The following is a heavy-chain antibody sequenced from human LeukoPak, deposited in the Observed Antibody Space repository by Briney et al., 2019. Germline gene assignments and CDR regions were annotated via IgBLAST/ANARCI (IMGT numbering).Heavy chain of an antibody. CDR2: IFYSGSS. Sequence: PSETLSLTCTVSGDSISSSWYYWGWIRQPPGKGLEWIGSIFYSGSSYYNPSLKSRVTISVDTSKNQFSLKLSSMTAADTAVYYCARSCSGGSCYHGFDYWGQGTLVTVSS. CDR3: ARSCSGGSCYHGFDY. J-gene: IGHJ4*02. V-gene: IGHV4-39*07. D-gene: IGHD2-15*01. CDR1: GDSISSSWYY.